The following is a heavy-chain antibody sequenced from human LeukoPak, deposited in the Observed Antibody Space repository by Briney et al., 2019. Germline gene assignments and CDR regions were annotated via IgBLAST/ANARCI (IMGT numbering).Heavy chain of an antibody. CDR2: IRYDGSNK. CDR1: GFTFSSYG. J-gene: IGHJ4*02. Sequence: PGGSLRLSCAASGFTFSSYGMHWVRQAPGKGLEWVAFIRYDGSNKYYADSVKGRFTISRDNSKNTLYLQMNSLRAEDTAVYYCAKDRHDSSGYYYGDFDYWGQGTLVTVSS. CDR3: AKDRHDSSGYYYGDFDY. V-gene: IGHV3-30*02. D-gene: IGHD3-22*01.